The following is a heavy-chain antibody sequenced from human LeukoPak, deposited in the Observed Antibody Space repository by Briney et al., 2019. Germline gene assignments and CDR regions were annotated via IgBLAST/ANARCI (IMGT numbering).Heavy chain of an antibody. Sequence: SETLSLTCTVSGGSISSSSYYWGWLRPPPGKGLEWIGSIYYSGSTYYNPSLKSRVTISVDTSKNQFSLKLSSVTAADTAVYYCASGEEYNWNDEGFDPWGQGTLVTVSS. CDR1: GGSISSSSYY. V-gene: IGHV4-39*01. J-gene: IGHJ5*02. CDR3: ASGEEYNWNDEGFDP. D-gene: IGHD1-1*01. CDR2: IYYSGST.